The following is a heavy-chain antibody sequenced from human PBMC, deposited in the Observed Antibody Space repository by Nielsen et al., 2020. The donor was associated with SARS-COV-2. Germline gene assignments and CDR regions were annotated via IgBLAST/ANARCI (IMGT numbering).Heavy chain of an antibody. CDR1: GFTFSSYG. CDR2: IWYDGSNK. J-gene: IGHJ3*02. D-gene: IGHD1-14*01. Sequence: GGSLRLSCAASGFTFSSYGMHWVRQAPGKGLEWVAVIWYDGSNKYYADSVKGRFTISRDNSKNTLYLQMNSLRAEDTAVYYCARVGIRGDDAFDIWGQGTMVTVSS. V-gene: IGHV3-33*01. CDR3: ARVGIRGDDAFDI.